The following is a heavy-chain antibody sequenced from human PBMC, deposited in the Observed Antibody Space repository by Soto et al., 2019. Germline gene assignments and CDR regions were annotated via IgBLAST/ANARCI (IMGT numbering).Heavy chain of an antibody. V-gene: IGHV3-7*02. CDR3: ERVCFLAF. Sequence: EVQLVESGGGLVQPGGSLRLSCAASGFTFSTYWMSWVRQTPGKGLEWVAKINEDGIERYYVDSVKGRFTISRDNAKNSLYLQTNSLIVEDTVMYYCERVCFLAFWGQGTLVTVSS. CDR1: GFTFSTYW. D-gene: IGHD3-16*01. J-gene: IGHJ4*02. CDR2: INEDGIER.